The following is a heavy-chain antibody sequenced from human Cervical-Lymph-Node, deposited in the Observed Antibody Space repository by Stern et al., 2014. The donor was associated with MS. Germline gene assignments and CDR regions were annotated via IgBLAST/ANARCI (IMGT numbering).Heavy chain of an antibody. V-gene: IGHV4-59*01. CDR2: IFYSGSS. D-gene: IGHD6-6*01. Sequence: QVQLQESGPGLVKPSETLSLTCTVSGGSIRTFYWSWVRQAPGGGLEWIGHIFYSGSSNYNPSLKSPLTLSVDTSKKQISLKRASVTAADTAIYYCARTYTSAWGADDWGQGTLVTVSS. J-gene: IGHJ4*02. CDR3: ARTYTSAWGADD. CDR1: GGSIRTFY.